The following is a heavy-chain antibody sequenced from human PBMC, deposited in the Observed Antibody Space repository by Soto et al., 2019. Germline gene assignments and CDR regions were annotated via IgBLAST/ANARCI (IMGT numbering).Heavy chain of an antibody. CDR3: ARHRYYGSGNYYGMDV. Sequence: GESLKISCKGSGYSFTSYWIGWVRQMPGKGLEWMGIIYPGDSDTRYSPSFQGQVTISADKSISTAYLQWSSLKASDTSMYYCARHRYYGSGNYYGMDVWGQGTTVTVSS. J-gene: IGHJ6*02. D-gene: IGHD3-10*01. CDR2: IYPGDSDT. V-gene: IGHV5-51*01. CDR1: GYSFTSYW.